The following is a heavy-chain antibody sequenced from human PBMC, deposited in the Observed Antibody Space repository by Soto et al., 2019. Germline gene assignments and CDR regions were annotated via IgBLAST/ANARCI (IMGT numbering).Heavy chain of an antibody. V-gene: IGHV4-34*01. CDR3: ARGTGTTIYFQH. CDR2: INHSGST. CDR1: GGSFSGYY. J-gene: IGHJ1*01. D-gene: IGHD1-7*01. Sequence: SETLSLTCAVYGGSFSGYYWSWIRQPPGKGLEWIGEINHSGSTNYNPSLKSRVTISVDTSKNQFSLKLSSVTAADTAVYYCARGTGTTIYFQHWGQGTLVTVFS.